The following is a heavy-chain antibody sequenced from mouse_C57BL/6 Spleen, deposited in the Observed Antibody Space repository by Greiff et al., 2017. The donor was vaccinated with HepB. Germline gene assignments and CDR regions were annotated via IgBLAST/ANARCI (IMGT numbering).Heavy chain of an antibody. CDR2: ISYDGSN. Sequence: EVQLVESGPGLVKPSQSLSLSCSVTGYSITSGYYWNWIRQFPGNKLEWMGYISYDGSNNYNPSLKNRISITRDTSKNQFFLKLNSVTTEDAATYYCEREGEPMSLYAMDYWGQGTSVTVSS. V-gene: IGHV3-6*01. CDR3: EREGEPMSLYAMDY. CDR1: GYSITSGYY. J-gene: IGHJ4*01.